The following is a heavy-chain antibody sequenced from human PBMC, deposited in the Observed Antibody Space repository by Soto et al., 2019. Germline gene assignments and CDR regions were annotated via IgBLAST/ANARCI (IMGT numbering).Heavy chain of an antibody. CDR1: GGSISSYY. J-gene: IGHJ3*02. CDR2: IYYSGST. Sequence: SSETLSLTCTVSGGSISSYYWSWIRQPPGKGLEWIGYIYYSGSTNYIPSLKSRVTISVDTSKNQFSLKLSSVTAADTAVYYCASTDCGGDCSISTTRTPYDVFDIWGQGTMLTVSS. CDR3: ASTDCGGDCSISTTRTPYDVFDI. V-gene: IGHV4-59*08. D-gene: IGHD2-21*01.